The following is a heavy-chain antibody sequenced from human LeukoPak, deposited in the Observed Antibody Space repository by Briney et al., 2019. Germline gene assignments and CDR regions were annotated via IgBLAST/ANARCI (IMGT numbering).Heavy chain of an antibody. D-gene: IGHD4-23*01. CDR3: ARCRYGGNSCIAY. J-gene: IGHJ4*02. Sequence: SETLSLTCSVFGRFFSGYYWSWIRHPPVQGLLFFGEINLSGSTNYSTCLNSRVTISVDTSMNQFSLKLSSVTAADTAAYYCARCRYGGNSCIAYSGQATLVTASS. CDR1: GRFFSGYY. CDR2: INLSGST. V-gene: IGHV4-34*01.